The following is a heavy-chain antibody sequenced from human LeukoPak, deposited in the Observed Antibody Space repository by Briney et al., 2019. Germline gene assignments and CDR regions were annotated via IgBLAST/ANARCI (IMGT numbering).Heavy chain of an antibody. J-gene: IGHJ5*02. CDR2: INPNSGGT. CDR1: GYTFTGYY. Sequence: GASVKVSCKASGYTFTGYYMHWVRQAPGQGLEWMGWINPNSGGTNYAQKLQGRVTMTTDTSTSTAYMELRSLRSDDTAVYYCGVGVVPAGDWFDPWGQGTLVTVSS. V-gene: IGHV1-2*02. CDR3: GVGVVPAGDWFDP. D-gene: IGHD2-2*01.